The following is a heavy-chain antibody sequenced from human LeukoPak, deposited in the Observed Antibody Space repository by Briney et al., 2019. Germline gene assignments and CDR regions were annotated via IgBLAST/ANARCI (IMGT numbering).Heavy chain of an antibody. CDR1: GGSFSGYY. D-gene: IGHD6-19*01. CDR3: ARGSGYSSGWYTY. CDR2: INHSGST. Sequence: SETLSLTCAVYGGSFSGYYWSWIRQPPGKGLEWIGEINHSGSTSYNPSLKSRVTISVDTSKNQFSLKLSSVTAADTAVYYCARGSGYSSGWYTYWGQGTLVTVSS. J-gene: IGHJ4*02. V-gene: IGHV4-34*01.